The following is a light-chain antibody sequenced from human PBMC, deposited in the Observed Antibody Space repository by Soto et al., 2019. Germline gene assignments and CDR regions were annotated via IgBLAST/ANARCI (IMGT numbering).Light chain of an antibody. J-gene: IGKJ1*01. CDR1: QSISSY. V-gene: IGKV1-39*01. CDR3: QQSYSTPRT. Sequence: DIHMTHSPSSLSAAVGDRVTITCRASQSISSYLNWYQQKPGKAPKLLIYAASSLQSGVPSRFSGSGSRTDFTLTISSLQTEDFATYYCQQSYSTPRTFGPGTKWIS. CDR2: AAS.